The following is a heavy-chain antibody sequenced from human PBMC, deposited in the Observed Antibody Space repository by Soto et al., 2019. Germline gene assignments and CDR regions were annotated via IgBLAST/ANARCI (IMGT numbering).Heavy chain of an antibody. D-gene: IGHD4-17*01. Sequence: QVQLVQSGAEVKKPGSSVKVSCKASGGTFSNYAISWVRQAPGQGLEWMGRIVPILYIAHYAQKFQGRVTITADKSTSTAYMELSSLRSDDTAVYYCARGDYGDYYDAFDIWGQGSMVTVSS. J-gene: IGHJ3*02. V-gene: IGHV1-69*02. CDR1: GGTFSNYA. CDR3: ARGDYGDYYDAFDI. CDR2: IVPILYIA.